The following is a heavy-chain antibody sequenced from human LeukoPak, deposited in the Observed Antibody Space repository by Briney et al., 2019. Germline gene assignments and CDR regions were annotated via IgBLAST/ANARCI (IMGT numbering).Heavy chain of an antibody. CDR1: GGSFSGYY. CDR3: ARGFRRVDY. J-gene: IGHJ4*02. CDR2: INHSGST. Sequence: SETLSLTCAVYGGSFSGYYWSWIRQPPGKGLEWIGEINHSGSTNYNPSLKSRVTISVDTSKNQFSLKLSSVTAADTAVYYCARGFRRVDYWGQGTLVTASS. V-gene: IGHV4-34*01.